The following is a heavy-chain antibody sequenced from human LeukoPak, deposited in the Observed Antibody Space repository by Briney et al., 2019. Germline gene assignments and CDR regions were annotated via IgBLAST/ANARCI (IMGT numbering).Heavy chain of an antibody. V-gene: IGHV1-8*01. D-gene: IGHD6-13*01. J-gene: IGHJ6*03. CDR3: ARGGSSWSHYYYYYMDV. CDR2: MNPNSGNT. CDR1: GYTFTSYD. Sequence: GASVKVSCTASGYTFTSYDINWVRQATGQGLEWMGWMNPNSGNTGYAQKFQGRVTMTRNTSISTAYMELSSLRSEDTAVYYCARGGSSWSHYYYYYMDVWGNGTTVTVSS.